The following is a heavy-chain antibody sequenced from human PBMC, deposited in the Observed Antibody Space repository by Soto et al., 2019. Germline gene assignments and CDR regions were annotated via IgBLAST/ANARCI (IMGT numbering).Heavy chain of an antibody. CDR2: IDGSSDYT. Sequence: LRLSCTASGFLFTDYYMSWIRQPPGKGLEWLAYIDGSSDYTNSADSVKGRFTISRDNAKNSVFLQMNNLRADDTAVYYCARDLRFSSTNYFDFWGRGTLVPVYS. V-gene: IGHV3-11*06. D-gene: IGHD3-16*01. CDR3: ARDLRFSSTNYFDF. CDR1: GFLFTDYY. J-gene: IGHJ4*02.